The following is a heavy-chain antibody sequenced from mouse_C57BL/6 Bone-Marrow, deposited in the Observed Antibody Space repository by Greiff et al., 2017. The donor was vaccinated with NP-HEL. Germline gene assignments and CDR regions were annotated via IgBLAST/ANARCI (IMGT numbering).Heavy chain of an antibody. V-gene: IGHV5-17*01. Sequence: EVKLMESGGGLVKPGGSLKLSCAASGFTFSDYGMHWVRQAPEKGLEWVAYISSGSSTIYYADTVKGRFTIARDKAKNTLFLQMTSLRSEDTAMYYCARPVTTGGFAYWGQGTLVTVSA. J-gene: IGHJ3*01. CDR2: ISSGSSTI. CDR1: GFTFSDYG. CDR3: ARPVTTGGFAY. D-gene: IGHD1-1*01.